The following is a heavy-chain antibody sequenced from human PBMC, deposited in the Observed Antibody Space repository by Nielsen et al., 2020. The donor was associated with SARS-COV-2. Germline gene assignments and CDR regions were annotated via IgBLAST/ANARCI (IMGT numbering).Heavy chain of an antibody. D-gene: IGHD1-26*01. V-gene: IGHV4-59*01. J-gene: IGHJ5*02. CDR2: IYYSGST. CDR3: ARGGGPGSGSYT. Sequence: SETLSLTCTVSGGSISSYYWSWILQPPGKGLEWIGYIYYSGSTNYNPSLKSRVTISVDTSKNQFSLKLSSVTAADTAVYYCARGGGPGSGSYTWGQGTLVTVSS. CDR1: GGSISSYY.